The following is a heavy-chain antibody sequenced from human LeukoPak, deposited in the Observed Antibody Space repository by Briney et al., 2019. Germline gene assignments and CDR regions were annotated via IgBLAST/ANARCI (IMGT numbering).Heavy chain of an antibody. D-gene: IGHD3-10*01. CDR2: IDWDDDK. V-gene: IGHV2-70*11. Sequence: SGPTLVNSTQTLTLTCTFSGFSLTTSGMCVTWIRQPPGKALEWLARIDWDDDKYYSTSLKTRLTISKDTSKNQVVLTMTNMDPVDTATYYCAREFRGDWYFDLWGRGTLVTVSS. CDR1: GFSLTTSGMC. CDR3: AREFRGDWYFDL. J-gene: IGHJ2*01.